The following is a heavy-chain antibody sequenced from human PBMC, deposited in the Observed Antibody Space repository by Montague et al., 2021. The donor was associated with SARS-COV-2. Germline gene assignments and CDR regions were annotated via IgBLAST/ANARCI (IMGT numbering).Heavy chain of an antibody. D-gene: IGHD6-13*01. CDR2: CCLMLERNY. CDR3: ARDASYSLSWSFDY. V-gene: IGHV6-1*01. Sequence: CAISGDSDAVVTLRRKSKKHTPEIQSHRQGGCCLMLERNYDYAVSVTSRMTISPDTSKNQFSLQLSSVTPEDRAVYYCARDASYSLSWSFDYWGQGTLVTVSS. J-gene: IGHJ4*02. CDR1: GDSDAVVTLR.